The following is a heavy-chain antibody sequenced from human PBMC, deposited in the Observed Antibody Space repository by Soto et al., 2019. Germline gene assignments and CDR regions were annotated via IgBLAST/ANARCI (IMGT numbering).Heavy chain of an antibody. V-gene: IGHV1-2*02. CDR1: GYTFTGYY. D-gene: IGHD3-10*01. CDR2: INPNSGGT. J-gene: IGHJ5*02. Sequence: VASVKVSCKASGYTFTGYYMHWVRQAPGQGLEWMGWINPNSGGTNYAQKFQGRVTMTRDTSISTAYMELSRLRSDDTAVYYCARVRITMVRGVKGNSYNWFDPWGQGTLVTVSS. CDR3: ARVRITMVRGVKGNSYNWFDP.